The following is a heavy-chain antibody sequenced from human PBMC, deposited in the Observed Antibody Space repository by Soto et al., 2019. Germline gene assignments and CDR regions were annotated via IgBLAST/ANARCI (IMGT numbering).Heavy chain of an antibody. D-gene: IGHD3-10*01. CDR1: GGSISSYY. Sequence: SETLSLTCTVSGGSISSYYWSWIRQPAGKGLEWIGRIYTSGSTNYNPSLKSRVTMSVDTSKNQFSLKLSSVTAADTAVDYCARESYYYGSGVNWFDPWGQGTLVTVSS. CDR3: ARESYYYGSGVNWFDP. V-gene: IGHV4-4*07. CDR2: IYTSGST. J-gene: IGHJ5*02.